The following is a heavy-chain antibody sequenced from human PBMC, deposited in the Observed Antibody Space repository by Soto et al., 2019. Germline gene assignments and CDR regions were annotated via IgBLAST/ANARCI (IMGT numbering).Heavy chain of an antibody. CDR2: INPIFGTA. Sequence: QVQLVQSGAEVKKPGSSVKVSCKASGGTFSTYPISWVRQAPGQGLEWMGGINPIFGTANYAQKLQGRVTIPADESTPTAYMQLSSLRSDDTAVYYCARLRASNYEAYQHWGQGTLVTVSS. J-gene: IGHJ1*01. V-gene: IGHV1-69*12. CDR1: GGTFSTYP. D-gene: IGHD4-4*01. CDR3: ARLRASNYEAYQH.